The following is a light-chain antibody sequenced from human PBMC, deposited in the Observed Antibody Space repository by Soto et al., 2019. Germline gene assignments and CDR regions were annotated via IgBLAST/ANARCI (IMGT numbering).Light chain of an antibody. Sequence: QSALTHPPSVSGSPGQSVTISCTGTSSDVGSYNRVSWYQQPPGTAPKLMIYEVSNRPSGVPDRFSGSKSGNTASLTISGLQAGDEADYYCLSYTSSNSYVFGTGTKVTVL. J-gene: IGLJ1*01. V-gene: IGLV2-18*02. CDR2: EVS. CDR1: SSDVGSYNR. CDR3: LSYTSSNSYV.